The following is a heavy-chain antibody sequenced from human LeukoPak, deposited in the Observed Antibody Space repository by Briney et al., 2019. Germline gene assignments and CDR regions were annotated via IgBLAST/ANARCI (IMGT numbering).Heavy chain of an antibody. CDR1: RGSVSSYP. D-gene: IGHD6-19*01. V-gene: IGHV4-4*07. CDR3: AREAGWNFNAFDI. Sequence: SETLSVTCTVSRGSVSSYPWNWIRQPAGKGLEYIGRIHGSGSTNYNPSLMGRVTMSVDSSKNQNSLRLTSVTAADTAVYFCAREAGWNFNAFDIWGQGTMVTV. J-gene: IGHJ3*02. CDR2: IHGSGST.